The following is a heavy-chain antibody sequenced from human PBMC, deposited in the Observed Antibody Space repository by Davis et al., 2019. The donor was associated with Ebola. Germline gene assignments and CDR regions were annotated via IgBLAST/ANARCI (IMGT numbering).Heavy chain of an antibody. CDR2: INPNSGGT. Sequence: AASVKVSCKPSGYTFTSYYIHWVRQAPGHGLEWMGRINPNSGGTNYAQKFQGRVTMTRDTSAGTAYMELSSLRSEDTAVYYCAREAVRGLGAFDYWGQGTLVTVSS. CDR3: AREAVRGLGAFDY. V-gene: IGHV1-2*06. D-gene: IGHD3-10*01. J-gene: IGHJ4*02. CDR1: GYTFTSYY.